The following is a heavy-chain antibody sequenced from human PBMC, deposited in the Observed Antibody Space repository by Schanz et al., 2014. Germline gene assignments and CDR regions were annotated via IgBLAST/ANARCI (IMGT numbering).Heavy chain of an antibody. CDR3: ARDEGRDGYNLAFDV. Sequence: EVQLVESGGDLVQPGRSLRLSCAASGFTFDEYGMHWVRQAPGKGLEWVSGISWNGGFIAYGDAVKGRFTISRDNAKNSLFLQMNSLRPEDTALYFCARDEGRDGYNLAFDVWGQGTLVTVSS. V-gene: IGHV3-9*01. CDR1: GFTFDEYG. CDR2: ISWNGGFI. D-gene: IGHD5-12*01. J-gene: IGHJ3*01.